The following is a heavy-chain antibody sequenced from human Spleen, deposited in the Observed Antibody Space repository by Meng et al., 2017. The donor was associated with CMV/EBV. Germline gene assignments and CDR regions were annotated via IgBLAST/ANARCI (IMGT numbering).Heavy chain of an antibody. Sequence: GGSLRLSCAASGFTFSTYIMNWVRQAPGKGLEWVSSIGYTKGYIYYADSVKGRFTISRDNAKNSLSLEMNSLRPEDTALYYCAKDIGQPDYDFWNGLDYWGRGTPVTVSS. CDR2: IGYTKGYI. CDR1: GFTFSTYI. D-gene: IGHD3/OR15-3a*01. J-gene: IGHJ4*02. CDR3: AKDIGQPDYDFWNGLDY. V-gene: IGHV3-21*04.